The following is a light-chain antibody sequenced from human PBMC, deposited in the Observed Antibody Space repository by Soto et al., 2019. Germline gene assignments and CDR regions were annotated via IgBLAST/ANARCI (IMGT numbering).Light chain of an antibody. CDR2: DVS. Sequence: QSALTQPASVSGSPGQSITISCTGTSSDVGGYNYVSWYQQHPGKAPKLMIYDVSKRPLGVSNRFSGSKSGNTASLTISGLQAEDEADYYCSSYTSSSTLVFGTGTKLTVL. CDR3: SSYTSSSTLV. CDR1: SSDVGGYNY. V-gene: IGLV2-14*01. J-gene: IGLJ1*01.